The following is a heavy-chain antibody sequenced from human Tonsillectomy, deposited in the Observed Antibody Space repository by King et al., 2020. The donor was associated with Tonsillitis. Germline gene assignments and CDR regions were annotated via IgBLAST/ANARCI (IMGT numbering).Heavy chain of an antibody. CDR1: GFTFSRYG. CDR3: AKELAGTGWSQAHYYIDY. J-gene: IGHJ4*02. CDR2: IRCDGSNK. Sequence: QVQLVESGGGVVQPGESLRLSCAASGFTFSRYGMHWVRQAPGKGLEWVTFIRCDGSNKYYADSVKGRFTISRDNSKNTLYLQMNSLRAEDTAVYYCAKELAGTGWSQAHYYIDYWGQGTLVTVAS. D-gene: IGHD6-19*01. V-gene: IGHV3-30*02.